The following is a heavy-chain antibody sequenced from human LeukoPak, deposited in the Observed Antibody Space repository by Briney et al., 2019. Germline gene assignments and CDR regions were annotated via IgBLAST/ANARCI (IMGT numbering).Heavy chain of an antibody. Sequence: ESRPTLVKPTQTLTLTCTFSGFSLSTSGVGVCWIRQPPGKALEWLALIYWNDDKRYSPSLKSRLTITKDTSKNQVVLTMTNMDPVDTATYYCAHPLTIFGDALGFDPWGQGTLDTVSS. V-gene: IGHV2-5*01. J-gene: IGHJ5*02. D-gene: IGHD3-3*01. CDR3: AHPLTIFGDALGFDP. CDR1: GFSLSTSGVG. CDR2: IYWNDDK.